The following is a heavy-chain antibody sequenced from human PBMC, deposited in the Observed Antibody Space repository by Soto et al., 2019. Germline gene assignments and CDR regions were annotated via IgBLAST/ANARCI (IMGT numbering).Heavy chain of an antibody. V-gene: IGHV3-33*01. CDR1: GFTFSSYG. D-gene: IGHD3-22*01. CDR2: IWYDGSNK. CDR3: ARDYDSTSPYDY. J-gene: IGHJ4*02. Sequence: GGSLRLSCAASGFTFSSYGMHWVRQAPGKGLEWVAVIWYDGSNKYYADSVKGRFTISRDNSKNTLYLQMNSLRAEDTAVYYCARDYDSTSPYDYWGQGTLVTV.